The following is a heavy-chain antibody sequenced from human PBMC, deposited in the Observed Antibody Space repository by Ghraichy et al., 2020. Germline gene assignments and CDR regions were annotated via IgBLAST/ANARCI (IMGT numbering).Heavy chain of an antibody. CDR3: ARYDSSGYQSFDY. CDR2: IYHSGST. D-gene: IGHD3-22*01. V-gene: IGHV4-30-2*01. CDR1: GGSISSGGYS. Sequence: SETLSLTCAVSGGSISSGGYSWSWIRQPPGKGLEWIGYIYHSGSTYYNPSLKSRVTISVDRSKNQFSLKLSSVTAADTAVYYCARYDSSGYQSFDYWGQGTLVTVSS. J-gene: IGHJ4*02.